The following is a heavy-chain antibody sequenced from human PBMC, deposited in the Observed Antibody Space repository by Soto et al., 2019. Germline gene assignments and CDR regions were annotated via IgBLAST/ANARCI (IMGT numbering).Heavy chain of an antibody. J-gene: IGHJ6*03. CDR1: GGSFSGFY. V-gene: IGHV4-34*01. CDR3: ARGGFYGSGRTYSYYYYMDV. D-gene: IGHD3-10*01. Sequence: PSETLSLTCAVYGGSFSGFYWSWIRQPPGKGLEWIGEITHSGITNYNPSLKSRLTISVDTSKTHFSLKLSSVTAADTAVYYRARGGFYGSGRTYSYYYYMDVWGKGTTVTVSS. CDR2: ITHSGIT.